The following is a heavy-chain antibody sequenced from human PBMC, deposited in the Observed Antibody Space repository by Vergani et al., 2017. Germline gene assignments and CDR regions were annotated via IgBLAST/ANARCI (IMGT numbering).Heavy chain of an antibody. V-gene: IGHV1-8*03. CDR1: GYSFTTYD. J-gene: IGHJ4*02. CDR3: TCGLPRTLTTGTYYFDD. CDR2: FNPNRGNT. D-gene: IGHD3-10*01. Sequence: QVQLVQSGAEVKKPGAPVKLSCKASGYSFTTYDINWVRQALGQGLEGVGWFNPNRGNTGYARRFEGRVTITRDTAISTAYMELSGLYSDDTAVYYCTCGLPRTLTTGTYYFDDWGQGTLVSVSP.